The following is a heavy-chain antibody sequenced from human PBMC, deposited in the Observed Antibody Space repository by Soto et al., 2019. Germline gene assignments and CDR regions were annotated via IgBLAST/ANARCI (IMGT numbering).Heavy chain of an antibody. D-gene: IGHD2-15*01. Sequence: QVQLEQSGAEGKEPGASVKVSCKASGYTFTRYAMHWVRQAPGQRLEWMGWINAGNGNTKYSQKFQDRVTIIRDTCASTAYMELSRRTSEDTAVYYWARGVEMAAFAFGVWVQVTVVAFSS. CDR3: ARGVEMAAFAFGV. CDR2: INAGNGNT. J-gene: IGHJ3*01. V-gene: IGHV1-3*01. CDR1: GYTFTRYA.